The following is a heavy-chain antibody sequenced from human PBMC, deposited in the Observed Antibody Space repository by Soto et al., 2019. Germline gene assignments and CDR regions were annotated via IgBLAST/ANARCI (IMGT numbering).Heavy chain of an antibody. V-gene: IGHV4-59*11. CDR3: ARDRYFYDSRGYYSTLAS. CDR2: IFHSGIT. D-gene: IGHD3-22*01. CDR1: GDSFSNHY. Sequence: SETLSLTCTISGDSFSNHYWTCIRQSPGKGLEWTGYIFHSGITDYNPSVKSRVTISIDKSRNLFSLNLTSVTAADTAVYYCARDRYFYDSRGYYSTLASWGHGTLVXVS. J-gene: IGHJ5*01.